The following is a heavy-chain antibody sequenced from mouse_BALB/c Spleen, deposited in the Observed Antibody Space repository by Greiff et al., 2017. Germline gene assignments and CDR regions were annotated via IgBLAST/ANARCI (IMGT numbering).Heavy chain of an antibody. D-gene: IGHD2-3*01. CDR2: IRSKSNNYAT. CDR1: GFTFNTYA. V-gene: IGHV10-1*02. J-gene: IGHJ4*01. CDR3: VRLPIYYGYYTGPMDY. Sequence: EVKVVESGGGLVQPKGSLKLSCAASGFTFNTYAMNWVRQAPGKGLEWVARIRSKSNNYATYYADSVKDRFTISRDDSQSMLYLQMNNLKTEDTAMYYCVRLPIYYGYYTGPMDYWGQGTSVTVSS.